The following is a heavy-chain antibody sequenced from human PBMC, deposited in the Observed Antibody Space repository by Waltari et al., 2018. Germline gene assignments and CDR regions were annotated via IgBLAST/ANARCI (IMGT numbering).Heavy chain of an antibody. J-gene: IGHJ4*02. Sequence: EVQLLESGGGSVQPGGSLRVSCEDSGSTLSDYAMSWVRQAPGKGLEWVSGISGGGTTYYADSVKGRFTISRDNSKNTLYLQMNSLRGEDTAVYYCARDHPAKLGAWYIDYWGQGTLVTVSS. CDR1: GSTLSDYA. V-gene: IGHV3-23*01. CDR3: ARDHPAKLGAWYIDY. D-gene: IGHD2-21*02. CDR2: ISGGGTT.